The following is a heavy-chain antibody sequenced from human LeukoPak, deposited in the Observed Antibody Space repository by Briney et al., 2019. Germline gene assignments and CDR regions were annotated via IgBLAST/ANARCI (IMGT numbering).Heavy chain of an antibody. V-gene: IGHV3-20*04. CDR1: GFTFDDYG. Sequence: GGSLRLSCAASGFTFDDYGMSWVRQAPGKGLEWVSGINWNGGSTGYADSVKGRFTISRDNPKNSLYLQVKSLRAEDTDLYYCAREVDIAVAGTPKSLFDYWGQGTLVTVSS. CDR2: INWNGGST. CDR3: AREVDIAVAGTPKSLFDY. D-gene: IGHD6-19*01. J-gene: IGHJ4*02.